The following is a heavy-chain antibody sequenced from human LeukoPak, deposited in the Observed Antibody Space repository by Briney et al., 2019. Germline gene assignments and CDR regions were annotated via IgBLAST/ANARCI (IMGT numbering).Heavy chain of an antibody. J-gene: IGHJ4*02. CDR1: GYSFTSNC. V-gene: IGHV1-46*01. CDR3: ARDQEAFDY. Sequence: ASVKVSCKASGYSFTSNCIHWVRQAPGQGLEWMGMIYPRDGSTSYAQKFQGRVTVTRDTSTSTVHMELSGLRSGDTAVYYCARDQEAFDYWGQGTLVTVSS. CDR2: IYPRDGST.